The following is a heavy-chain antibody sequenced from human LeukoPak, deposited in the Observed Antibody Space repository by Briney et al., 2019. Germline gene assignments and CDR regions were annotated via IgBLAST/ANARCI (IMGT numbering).Heavy chain of an antibody. CDR2: IRYVGGNK. D-gene: IGHD2-21*01. CDR3: AKACPRHLFMRRYYYYGMDV. J-gene: IGHJ6*02. CDR1: GFTFSGYG. V-gene: IGHV3-30*02. Sequence: GGSLRLSCAASGFTFSGYGMHWGRQAPGKGRWWVSFIRYVGGNKYYADSVKGRFTISSDNSKNTLSLQMNSLRAEDTAVYYCAKACPRHLFMRRYYYYGMDVWGQGTTVTVSS.